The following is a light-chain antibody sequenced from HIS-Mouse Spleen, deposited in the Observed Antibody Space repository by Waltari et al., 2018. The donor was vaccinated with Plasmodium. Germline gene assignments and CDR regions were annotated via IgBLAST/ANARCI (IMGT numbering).Light chain of an antibody. J-gene: IGLJ3*02. Sequence: LSSGHSSYAIAWHQQQPEKGPRYLMKLNSDGSHSKGDGIPDRFSGSSSGAERYLTISSLQSEDEADYYCQTWGTGFWVFGGGTKLTVL. V-gene: IGLV4-69*01. CDR1: SGHSSYA. CDR3: QTWGTGFWV. CDR2: LNSDGSH.